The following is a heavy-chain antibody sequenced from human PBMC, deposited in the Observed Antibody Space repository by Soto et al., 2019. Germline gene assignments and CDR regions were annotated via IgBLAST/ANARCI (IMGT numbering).Heavy chain of an antibody. D-gene: IGHD3-10*01. Sequence: ASVKVSCKASGYTFTSYGISWVRQAPGQGLEWMGWISAYNGNTNYAQKLQGRVTMTTDTSTSTAYMELRSLRSDDTAVYYCASLLWFGESTYFDYWGQGSLVTVSS. CDR1: GYTFTSYG. CDR3: ASLLWFGESTYFDY. V-gene: IGHV1-18*01. J-gene: IGHJ4*02. CDR2: ISAYNGNT.